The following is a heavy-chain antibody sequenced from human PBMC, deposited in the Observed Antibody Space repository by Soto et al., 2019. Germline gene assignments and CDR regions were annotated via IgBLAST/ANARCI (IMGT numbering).Heavy chain of an antibody. CDR3: ARELNYDLWSGPLSPHYGMDV. V-gene: IGHV1-69*13. Sequence: SPLKRACKAAGDGLSSYAGSWVLQAHGQGLEWMGGIIPIFGTANYAQKFQGRVTITADESTSTAYMELSSLRSEDTAVYYCARELNYDLWSGPLSPHYGMDVWGPGLPVTASS. CDR2: IIPIFGTA. J-gene: IGHJ6*02. D-gene: IGHD3-3*01. CDR1: GDGLSSYA.